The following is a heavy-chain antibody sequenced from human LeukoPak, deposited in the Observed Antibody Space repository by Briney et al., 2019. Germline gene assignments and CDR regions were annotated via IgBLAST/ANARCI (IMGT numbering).Heavy chain of an antibody. V-gene: IGHV4-4*07. Sequence: SETLSLTCTVSGGSISSYYWSWIRQPAGKGLEWIGRIYTSGSTNYNPSLKSRVTMSVDTSKNQFSLKLSSVTAADTAVYYCARGRGSSGYYYRGGWFDPWGQGTLVTVSS. CDR2: IYTSGST. CDR1: GGSISSYY. J-gene: IGHJ5*02. CDR3: ARGRGSSGYYYRGGWFDP. D-gene: IGHD3-22*01.